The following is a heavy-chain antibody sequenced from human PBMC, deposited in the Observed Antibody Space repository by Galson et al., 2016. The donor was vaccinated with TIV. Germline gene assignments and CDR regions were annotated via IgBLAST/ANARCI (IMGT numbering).Heavy chain of an antibody. J-gene: IGHJ6*03. CDR3: ASGRSGATAYYYMDV. CDR2: INHSGST. V-gene: IGHV4-38-2*01. CDR1: GFSIRRGYY. Sequence: SETLSLTCAVSGFSIRRGYYWGWIRRPPGKGLEWIGSINHSGSTHYNPSLKSRVTISVDTSKNQFSRRLTSVTAADTAVYYCASGRSGATAYYYMDVWGKGTTVTVSS. D-gene: IGHD1-26*01.